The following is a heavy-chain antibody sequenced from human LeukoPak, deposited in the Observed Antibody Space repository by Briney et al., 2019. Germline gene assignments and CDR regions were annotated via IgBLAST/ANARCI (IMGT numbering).Heavy chain of an antibody. V-gene: IGHV3-23*01. CDR1: GFTFSSYA. Sequence: PGGSLRLSCVASGFTFSSYAMNWVRQAPGKGLEWVSSINGSGDRTYYADSVKGRFTISRDNSKNTLFLQMNSLRAEDTAIYYCAKDMGYCSSATCYGLDYWGQGTLVTVSS. J-gene: IGHJ4*02. CDR2: INGSGDRT. D-gene: IGHD2-2*01. CDR3: AKDMGYCSSATCYGLDY.